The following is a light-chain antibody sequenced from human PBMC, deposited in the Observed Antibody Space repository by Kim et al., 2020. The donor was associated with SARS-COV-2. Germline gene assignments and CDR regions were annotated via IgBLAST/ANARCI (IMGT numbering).Light chain of an antibody. CDR2: EDN. CDR3: QSYDSSNQGV. CDR1: GGGIASNN. Sequence: KTVTLSYTRSGGGIASNNGQWYQQRPGSAPTTVIYEDNQRPSGVPDRFSGSIDSSSNSASLTISGLKTEDEADYYCQSYDSSNQGVFGGGTQLTVL. J-gene: IGLJ3*02. V-gene: IGLV6-57*03.